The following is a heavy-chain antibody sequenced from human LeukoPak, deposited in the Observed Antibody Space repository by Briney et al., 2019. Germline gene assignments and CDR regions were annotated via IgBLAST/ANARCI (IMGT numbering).Heavy chain of an antibody. J-gene: IGHJ4*02. V-gene: IGHV3-23*01. CDR1: GFTFSSYA. D-gene: IGHD3-9*01. Sequence: GGSLRLSCAASGFTFSSYAMSWVRQAPGKGLEWVPAISGSGGSTYYADSVKGRFTISRDSSKNTLYLQMNSLRAEDTAVYYCASHYDILTGYIDYWGQGTLVTVSS. CDR3: ASHYDILTGYIDY. CDR2: ISGSGGST.